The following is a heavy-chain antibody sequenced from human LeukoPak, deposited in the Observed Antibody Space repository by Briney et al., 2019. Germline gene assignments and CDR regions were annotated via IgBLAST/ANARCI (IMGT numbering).Heavy chain of an antibody. Sequence: GGSLRLSCAASGFTFSSYAMHWVRQAPGKGLEYVSAISSNGGSTYYANSVKGRLTISRDNSKNTLYLQMGSLRAEDMAVYYCARDVSVNYYYMDVWGKGTTVTVSS. J-gene: IGHJ6*03. CDR2: ISSNGGST. CDR1: GFTFSSYA. D-gene: IGHD6-25*01. CDR3: ARDVSVNYYYMDV. V-gene: IGHV3-64*01.